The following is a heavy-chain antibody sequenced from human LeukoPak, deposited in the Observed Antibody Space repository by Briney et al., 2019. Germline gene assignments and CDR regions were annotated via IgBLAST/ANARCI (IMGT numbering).Heavy chain of an antibody. V-gene: IGHV6-1*01. CDR3: ARDPVGGSTIFDY. CDR1: GDSVSSNSAA. CDR2: TYYRSRWYY. D-gene: IGHD1-26*01. J-gene: IGHJ4*02. Sequence: SQTLSLTCAISGDSVSSNSAAWNWIRQSPSRGLEWLGRTYYRSRWYYDYAVAVKSRISINPDTSKNQFSLQLSSVTPEDTAVYYCARDPVGGSTIFDYWGQGTLVTVSS.